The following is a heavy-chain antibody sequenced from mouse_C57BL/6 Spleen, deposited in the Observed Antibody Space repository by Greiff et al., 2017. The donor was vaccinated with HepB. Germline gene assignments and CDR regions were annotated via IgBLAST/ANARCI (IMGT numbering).Heavy chain of an antibody. CDR3: ARWDYGSSSDY. CDR2: IDPSDSYT. Sequence: KQSCKASGYTFTSYWMQWVKQRPGQGLEWIGEIDPSDSYTNYNQKFKGKATLTVDTSSSTAYMQLSSLTSEDSAVYYCARWDYGSSSDYWGQGTTLTVSS. D-gene: IGHD1-1*01. V-gene: IGHV1-50*01. J-gene: IGHJ2*01. CDR1: GYTFTSYW.